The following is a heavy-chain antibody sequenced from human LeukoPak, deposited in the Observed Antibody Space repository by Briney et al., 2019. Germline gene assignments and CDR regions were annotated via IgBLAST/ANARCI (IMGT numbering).Heavy chain of an antibody. Sequence: SVKVSCKASGGTFSSYAISWERQAPGQGLEWMGRIIPILGIANYAQKFQGRVTITADKSTSTAYMELSSLRSEDTAVYYCAQYYYDSSGYYLVYWGQGTLVTVSS. CDR3: AQYYYDSSGYYLVY. CDR1: GGTFSSYA. J-gene: IGHJ4*02. V-gene: IGHV1-69*04. CDR2: IIPILGIA. D-gene: IGHD3-22*01.